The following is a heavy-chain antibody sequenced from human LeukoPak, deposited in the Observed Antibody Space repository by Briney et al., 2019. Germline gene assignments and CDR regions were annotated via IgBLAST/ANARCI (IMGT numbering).Heavy chain of an antibody. CDR1: GGSISFYY. Sequence: PSETLSLTCTVSGGSISFYYWSWLRQPAGRGLDWVGFIYYSGSTNYNRSLKSRVNILEDTSKNQFSLKLSSVTAADKAMYYCARDARGSSYMDVWGQGTTVTVSS. V-gene: IGHV4-59*01. CDR3: ARDARGSSYMDV. CDR2: IYYSGST. J-gene: IGHJ6*02. D-gene: IGHD3-10*01.